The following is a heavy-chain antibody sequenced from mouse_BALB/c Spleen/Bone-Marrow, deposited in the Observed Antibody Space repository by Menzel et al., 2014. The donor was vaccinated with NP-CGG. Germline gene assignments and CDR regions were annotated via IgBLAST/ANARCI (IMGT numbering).Heavy chain of an antibody. CDR1: GFNIKDTY. CDR3: ARYRLGTYFDY. CDR2: IDPANVNT. D-gene: IGHD2-14*01. V-gene: IGHV14-3*02. J-gene: IGHJ2*01. Sequence: VQLQQSGAELVKPGASVKLSCTASGFNIKDTYIHWVKQRPEQGLVWIGRIDPANVNTKYDPKFQGKATITADTSSNTAYLQLSSLTSEDTAVYYCARYRLGTYFDYWGQGTTLTVSS.